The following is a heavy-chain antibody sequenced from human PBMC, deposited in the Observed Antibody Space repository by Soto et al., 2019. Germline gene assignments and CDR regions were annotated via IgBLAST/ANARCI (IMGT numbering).Heavy chain of an antibody. CDR3: ARDWIKMNDSILYSSYAMDV. CDR1: GYTFTSYG. J-gene: IGHJ6*02. V-gene: IGHV1-18*04. D-gene: IGHD1-1*01. Sequence: ASVKVSCKASGYTFTSYGISWVRQAPGQGLEWMGWISAYNGNTNYAQKLQGRVTMTTDTSTSTAYMELRSLRSDDTAVYYCARDWIKMNDSILYSSYAMDVSGQATTGTVSS. CDR2: ISAYNGNT.